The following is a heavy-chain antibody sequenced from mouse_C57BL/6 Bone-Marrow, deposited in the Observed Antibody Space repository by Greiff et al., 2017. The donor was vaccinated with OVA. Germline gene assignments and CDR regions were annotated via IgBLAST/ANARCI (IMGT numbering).Heavy chain of an antibody. J-gene: IGHJ3*01. Sequence: QVQLQQSGAELVKPGASVKLSCKASGYTFTEYTIHWVKQRSGQGLEWIGWFYPGSGSIKYNEKFKDKATLTADKSSSTVYMELSRLTSEDSAVYFCARHEESHYYGSSYGRAYWGQGTLVTVSA. CDR1: GYTFTEYT. CDR2: FYPGSGSI. D-gene: IGHD1-1*01. V-gene: IGHV1-62-2*01. CDR3: ARHEESHYYGSSYGRAY.